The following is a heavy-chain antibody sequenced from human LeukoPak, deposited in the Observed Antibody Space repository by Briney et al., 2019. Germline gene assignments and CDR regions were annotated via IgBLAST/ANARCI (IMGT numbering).Heavy chain of an antibody. CDR2: IKQDGSEK. J-gene: IGHJ4*02. D-gene: IGHD6-13*01. CDR1: GFTFSRFW. Sequence: GGSLRLSCAASGFTFSRFWMSWVRQAPGKGLEWVANIKQDGSEKYYVDSVKGRFTISRDNSKNTLYLQMNSLRAEDTAVYYCARDLYSSSWYFDYWGQGTLVTVSS. CDR3: ARDLYSSSWYFDY. V-gene: IGHV3-7*01.